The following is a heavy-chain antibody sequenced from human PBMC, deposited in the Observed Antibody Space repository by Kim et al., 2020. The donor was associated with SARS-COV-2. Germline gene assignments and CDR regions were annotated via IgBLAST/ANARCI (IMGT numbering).Heavy chain of an antibody. V-gene: IGHV4-39*01. D-gene: IGHD3-16*02. CDR1: GGSISSSSYY. Sequence: SETLSLTCTVSGGSISSSSYYWGWIRQPPGKGLEGIGSIYYSGSTYYNPSLKSRVTISVDTSKNQFSLKLSSVTAADTAVYYCARYYDYVWGSYRPDAFDIWGQGTMVTVSS. CDR3: ARYYDYVWGSYRPDAFDI. J-gene: IGHJ3*02. CDR2: IYYSGST.